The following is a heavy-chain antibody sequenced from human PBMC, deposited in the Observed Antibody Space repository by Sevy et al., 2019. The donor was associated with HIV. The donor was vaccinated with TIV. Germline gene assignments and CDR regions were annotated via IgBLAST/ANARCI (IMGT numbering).Heavy chain of an antibody. D-gene: IGHD3-10*01. CDR2: IKQDGSEK. Sequence: GGSLRLSCGASGFTLSNYWMSWVRQAAGKGLEWVANIKQDGSEKYYVDSVKGRFTISRDNVKNSMYLQMNSLRAEDTAVYYCARDRSYGTGSQFDYRGQGTLVTVSS. CDR1: GFTLSNYW. J-gene: IGHJ4*02. V-gene: IGHV3-7*03. CDR3: ARDRSYGTGSQFDY.